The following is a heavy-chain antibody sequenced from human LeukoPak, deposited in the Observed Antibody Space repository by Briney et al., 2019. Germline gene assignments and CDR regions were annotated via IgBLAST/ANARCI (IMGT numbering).Heavy chain of an antibody. Sequence: GGSLRLSCAASGFTFSTCTMSWVRQAPGKGLEWVSTISGGGRSTDYADSVKGQFTISRDNSKNTLYLQMNSLRAEDTAVYYCARERYFDYWGQGTLVTVSS. J-gene: IGHJ4*02. V-gene: IGHV3-23*01. CDR1: GFTFSTCT. CDR2: ISGGGRST. CDR3: ARERYFDY.